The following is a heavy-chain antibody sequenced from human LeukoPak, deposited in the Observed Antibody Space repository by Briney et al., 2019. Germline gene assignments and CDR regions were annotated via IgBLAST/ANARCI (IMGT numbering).Heavy chain of an antibody. D-gene: IGHD6-19*01. CDR2: INHSGST. CDR1: GGSFSGYY. Sequence: TSETLSLTCAVYGGSFSGYYWSWIRQPPGKGLEWIGEINHSGSTNYNPSLKSRVTISVDTSKNQFSLKLSSVTAADTAVYYCARELAVGGHFDYWGQGTLVTVSS. V-gene: IGHV4-34*01. CDR3: ARELAVGGHFDY. J-gene: IGHJ4*02.